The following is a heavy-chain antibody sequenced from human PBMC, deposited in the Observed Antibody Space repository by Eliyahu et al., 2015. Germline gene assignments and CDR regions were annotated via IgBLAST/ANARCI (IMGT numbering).Heavy chain of an antibody. V-gene: IGHV5-51*03. J-gene: IGHJ4*02. Sequence: DVQLVQSGAEVKKTGESLKISCQISGLSVPTYWFAWVRQTPGKGLEWMGIIFLRDSDTRYNPAFQGQVTISADKSSATAYLQWSSLKASDSGTYYCARLRQARGPFDYWGQGTLVTISA. CDR3: ARLRQARGPFDY. CDR2: IFLRDSDT. CDR1: GLSVPTYW.